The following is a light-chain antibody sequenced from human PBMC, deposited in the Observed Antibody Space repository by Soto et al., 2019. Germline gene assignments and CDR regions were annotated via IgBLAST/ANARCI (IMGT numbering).Light chain of an antibody. Sequence: ELVLTQSPGALSLSPGERATLSCRASQSVSSGYFAWYQQKAGQAPRPLIFATSRRATGLPDRFSGSGSGTDFTLTISRLAPEDVAVYYCQQYGSSPPITFGQGTRLEIK. V-gene: IGKV3-20*01. J-gene: IGKJ5*01. CDR2: ATS. CDR3: QQYGSSPPIT. CDR1: QSVSSGY.